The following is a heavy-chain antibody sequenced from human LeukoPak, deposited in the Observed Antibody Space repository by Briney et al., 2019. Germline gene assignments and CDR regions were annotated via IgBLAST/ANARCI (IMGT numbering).Heavy chain of an antibody. CDR2: ISGISNYI. J-gene: IGHJ3*02. CDR3: ARNPCSITSCPMADALDI. Sequence: GGSLRLSCTASGFSFSSYSMNWVRQAPGKGLEWVSSISGISNYIFYADSVKGRFTISGDNTNNSLFLLMNSLRAEDTAVYFCARNPCSITSCPMADALDIWGQGTMVTVSS. V-gene: IGHV3-21*01. D-gene: IGHD2-2*01. CDR1: GFSFSSYS.